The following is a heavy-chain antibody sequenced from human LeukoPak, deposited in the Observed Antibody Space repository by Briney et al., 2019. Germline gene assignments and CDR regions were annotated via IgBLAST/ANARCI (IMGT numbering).Heavy chain of an antibody. V-gene: IGHV3-21*01. J-gene: IGHJ4*02. CDR3: ATQIGGLEHYYDILTGYYQNFDY. D-gene: IGHD3-9*01. CDR1: GFTFSSYS. Sequence: GGSLRLSCAASGFTFSSYSMNWVRQAPGKGLEWVSSISSSSSYIYYADSVKGRFTISRDNAKNSLYLQMNSLRAEDTAVYYCATQIGGLEHYYDILTGYYQNFDYWGQGTLVTVSS. CDR2: ISSSSSYI.